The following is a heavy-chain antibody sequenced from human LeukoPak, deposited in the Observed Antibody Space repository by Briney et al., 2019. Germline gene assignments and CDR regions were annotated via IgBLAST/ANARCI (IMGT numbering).Heavy chain of an antibody. Sequence: ASVKVSCKASGYTFTGYYMHWVRQAPGQGLEWMGWINPNSGGTSYAQKFQGRVTMTRDTSISTAYMELSRLRSDDTAVYYCARAPPRYFDWLLTSFDYWGQGTLVTVSS. J-gene: IGHJ4*02. CDR2: INPNSGGT. D-gene: IGHD3-9*01. CDR3: ARAPPRYFDWLLTSFDY. CDR1: GYTFTGYY. V-gene: IGHV1-2*02.